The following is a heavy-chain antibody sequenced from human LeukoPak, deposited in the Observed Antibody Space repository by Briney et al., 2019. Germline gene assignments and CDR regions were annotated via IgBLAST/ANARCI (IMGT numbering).Heavy chain of an antibody. D-gene: IGHD6-19*01. CDR1: GGSISSDY. J-gene: IGHJ4*02. CDR3: ARTGAGNWVFGY. V-gene: IGHV4-59*08. Sequence: PSETLSLTCTVSGGSISSDYWSWIRQPPGKGLEWIGYIYYSGSTNYNPSLKSRVTISVDTSKNQFSLKLSSVTAADTAVYYCARTGAGNWVFGYWGEGILVTVSS. CDR2: IYYSGST.